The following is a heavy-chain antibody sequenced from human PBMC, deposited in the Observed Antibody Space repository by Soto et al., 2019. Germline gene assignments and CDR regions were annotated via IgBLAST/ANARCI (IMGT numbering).Heavy chain of an antibody. V-gene: IGHV3-23*01. J-gene: IGHJ4*02. CDR3: TKANRYCSGANCFTFDY. CDR2: FSSGGGGT. D-gene: IGHD2-15*01. CDR1: GFTFSNYA. Sequence: GGSLRLCCTASGFTFSNYAMSWVRQAPGKGLEWVSTFSSGGGGTYYADSVKGRFTISRDNSKNTLSLQMNSLRAEDTAVYYCTKANRYCSGANCFTFDYWGLGTLVTVSS.